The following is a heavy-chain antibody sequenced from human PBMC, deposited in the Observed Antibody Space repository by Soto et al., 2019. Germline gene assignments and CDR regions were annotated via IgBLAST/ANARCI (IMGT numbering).Heavy chain of an antibody. CDR1: GLTFSNYA. D-gene: IGHD1-7*01. V-gene: IGHV3-23*01. Sequence: GGSLRLSCATSGLTFSNYAMSWVRQAPGGGLEWVSSMSGSSSTTYYADSVRGRFTISRGRSKNTLYLQMSSLRAEDTAIYYCAKNQERELPRVIDFWGQGTLVTVSS. J-gene: IGHJ4*02. CDR2: MSGSSSTT. CDR3: AKNQERELPRVIDF.